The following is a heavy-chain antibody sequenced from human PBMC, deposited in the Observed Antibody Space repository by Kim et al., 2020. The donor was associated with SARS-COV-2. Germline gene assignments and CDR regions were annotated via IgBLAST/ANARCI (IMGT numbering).Heavy chain of an antibody. Sequence: SETLSLTCTVSGGSVSSGSYYWSWIRQPPGKGLEWIGYIYYSGSTNYNPSLKSRVTISVDTSKNQFSLKLSSVTAADTAVYYCARDSPSGWHDLDYWGQG. CDR2: IYYSGST. V-gene: IGHV4-61*01. D-gene: IGHD6-19*01. CDR3: ARDSPSGWHDLDY. J-gene: IGHJ4*02. CDR1: GGSVSSGSYY.